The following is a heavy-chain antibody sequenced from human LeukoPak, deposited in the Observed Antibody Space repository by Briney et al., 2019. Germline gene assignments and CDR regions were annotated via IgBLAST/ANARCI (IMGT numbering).Heavy chain of an antibody. Sequence: GGSLRLSCAASGFTFSSYAMNWVRQAPGKGLEWISYISGSGSSIFYADSLQGRFTVSRDNAKNSVYLQMNSLRAEDTAVYYCAREGGFGYDDAFDTWGHGTTVTVSS. D-gene: IGHD3-16*02. CDR3: AREGGFGYDDAFDT. CDR1: GFTFSSYA. V-gene: IGHV3-48*03. J-gene: IGHJ3*02. CDR2: ISGSGSSI.